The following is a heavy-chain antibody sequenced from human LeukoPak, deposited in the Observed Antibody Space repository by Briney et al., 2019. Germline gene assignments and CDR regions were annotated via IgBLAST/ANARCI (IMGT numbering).Heavy chain of an antibody. CDR1: GYSLTSYW. J-gene: IGHJ4*02. Sequence: TGESLKISCKGSGYSLTSYWIGWVRQMPGKGLEWMGIIYPGDSDTRYSPSFQGQVTISADKSISTAYLQWSSLKASDTAMYYCARTRDSSSSHYFDYWGQGTLVTVSS. CDR3: ARTRDSSSSHYFDY. CDR2: IYPGDSDT. V-gene: IGHV5-51*01. D-gene: IGHD6-6*01.